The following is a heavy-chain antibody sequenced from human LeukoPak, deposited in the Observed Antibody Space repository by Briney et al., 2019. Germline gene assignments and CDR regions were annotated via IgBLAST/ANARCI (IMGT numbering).Heavy chain of an antibody. CDR2: ISGSGGST. J-gene: IGHJ4*02. CDR1: GFPFSSYA. V-gene: IGHV3-23*01. Sequence: PGGSLRLSCAASGFPFSSYAMSWVRQAPGKGLEWVSAISGSGGSTYYADSVKGRFTISRDNSKNTLYLQMNSLRAEDTAVYYCAKSPYYDILTGSVPLDYWGQGTLVTVSS. D-gene: IGHD3-9*01. CDR3: AKSPYYDILTGSVPLDY.